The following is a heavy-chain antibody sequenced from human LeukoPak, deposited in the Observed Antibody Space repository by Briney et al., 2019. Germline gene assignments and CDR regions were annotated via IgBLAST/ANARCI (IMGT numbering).Heavy chain of an antibody. CDR2: IYYSGST. J-gene: IGHJ5*02. CDR1: GGSISRYY. V-gene: IGHV4-59*01. Sequence: PSETLSLTCTVFGGSISRYYWGWIRQPPGKGLGWIGYIYYSGSTNYNPSLKSRVTISVVTSKTQFSLKLSSVTAPGTAVYSCASSFGVLWFGESSSWGQGTLVTVSS. D-gene: IGHD3-10*01. CDR3: ASSFGVLWFGESSS.